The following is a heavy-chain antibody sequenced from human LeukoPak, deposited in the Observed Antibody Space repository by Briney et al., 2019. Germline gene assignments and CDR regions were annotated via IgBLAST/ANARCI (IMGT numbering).Heavy chain of an antibody. CDR3: TTDLQYYGSGSYLGAQNWFDP. CDR2: IKSKTDGGTT. D-gene: IGHD3-10*01. J-gene: IGHJ5*02. Sequence: GGSLRLSCAASGFTFSNAWMSWVRQAPGKGLEWVGRIKSKTDGGTTDYAAPVKGRFNISRDDSKNTLYLQMNSLNTEDTAVYYCTTDLQYYGSGSYLGAQNWFDPWGQGTLVTVSS. V-gene: IGHV3-15*01. CDR1: GFTFSNAW.